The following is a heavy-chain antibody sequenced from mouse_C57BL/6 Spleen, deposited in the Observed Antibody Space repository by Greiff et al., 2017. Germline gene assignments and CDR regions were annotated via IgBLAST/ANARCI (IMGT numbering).Heavy chain of an antibody. CDR2: ISDGGSYT. CDR1: GFTFSSYA. Sequence: EVQLQQSGPELVKPGGSLKLSCAASGFTFSSYAMSWVRQTPEKRLEWVATISDGGSYTYYPDNVKGRFTISSDNATNNLYLQMSHLKSEDTAMFYGGRQFAYWGQGTLVTVSA. CDR3: GRQFAY. V-gene: IGHV5-4*01. J-gene: IGHJ3*01.